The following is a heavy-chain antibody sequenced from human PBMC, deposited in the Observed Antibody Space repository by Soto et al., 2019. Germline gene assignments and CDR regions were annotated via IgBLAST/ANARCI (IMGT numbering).Heavy chain of an antibody. CDR3: ARQRFGNWWFDP. J-gene: IGHJ5*02. V-gene: IGHV4-39*01. Sequence: QLQLQESGPGLVKPSETLSLTCTVSGGSISSSSYYWGWIRQPPGKGLEWIGSIYYSGSTYYNPSLKSRVTISVDTSKNQFSLKLSSVTAADTAVYYCARQRFGNWWFDPWGQGTLVTVSS. CDR1: GGSISSSSYY. CDR2: IYYSGST. D-gene: IGHD3-10*01.